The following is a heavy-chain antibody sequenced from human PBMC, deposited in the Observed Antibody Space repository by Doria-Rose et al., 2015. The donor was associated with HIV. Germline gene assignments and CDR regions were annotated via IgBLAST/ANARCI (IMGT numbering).Heavy chain of an antibody. J-gene: IGHJ6*03. CDR2: ISWDSGAK. D-gene: IGHD1-7*01. CDR3: AKAPIIGTKYYFYMDV. V-gene: IGHV3-9*01. Sequence: VQLVQSGGGLVQPGRSLRLSCVGSGFSFESYAMHWVRLAPGKGLEWVAGISWDSGAKGNADSVDGRFTISRDNAKKSVYLEMRSLRPEDTAFYYCAKAPIIGTKYYFYMDVWGKGTSVTVSS. CDR1: GFSFESYA.